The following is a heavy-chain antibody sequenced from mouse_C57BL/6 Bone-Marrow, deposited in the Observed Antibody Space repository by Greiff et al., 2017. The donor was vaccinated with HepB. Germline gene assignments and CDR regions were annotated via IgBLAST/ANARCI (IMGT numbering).Heavy chain of an antibody. CDR3: TGDYYGSSPHYFDY. Sequence: VHVKQSGTVLARPGASVKMSCKTSGYTFTSYWMHWVKQRPGQGLEWIGAIYPGNSDTSYNQKFKGKAKLTAVTSASTSYMELSSLPNEDSAVYYCTGDYYGSSPHYFDYWGQGTTLTVSS. CDR2: IYPGNSDT. V-gene: IGHV1-5*01. D-gene: IGHD1-1*01. J-gene: IGHJ2*01. CDR1: GYTFTSYW.